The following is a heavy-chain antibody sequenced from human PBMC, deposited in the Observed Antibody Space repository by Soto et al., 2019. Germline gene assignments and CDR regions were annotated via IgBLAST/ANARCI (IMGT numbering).Heavy chain of an antibody. J-gene: IGHJ4*02. Sequence: SETLSLPCTVSGCSISSGDYYWSWIRQPPGKGLEWIGYIYYSGSTYYNPSLKSRVTISVDTSKNQFSLKLSSVTAADTAVYYCARAEYSSFFDYWGQGTLVTVSS. CDR3: ARAEYSSFFDY. CDR1: GCSISSGDYY. D-gene: IGHD6-6*01. CDR2: IYYSGST. V-gene: IGHV4-30-4*01.